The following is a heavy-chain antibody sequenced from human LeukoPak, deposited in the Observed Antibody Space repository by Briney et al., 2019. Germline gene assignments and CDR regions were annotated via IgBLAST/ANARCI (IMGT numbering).Heavy chain of an antibody. V-gene: IGHV3-7*03. CDR2: IKQDGSEK. Sequence: GGSLRLSCAAPGFTFRSYWMSWVRQAPGKGLEWVANIKQDGSEKYYVDSVEGRFTISRDNAKNSLYLQMNSLRAEDTAVYYCARDGAPFDYWGQGTLVTVSS. D-gene: IGHD3-16*01. J-gene: IGHJ4*02. CDR3: ARDGAPFDY. CDR1: GFTFRSYW.